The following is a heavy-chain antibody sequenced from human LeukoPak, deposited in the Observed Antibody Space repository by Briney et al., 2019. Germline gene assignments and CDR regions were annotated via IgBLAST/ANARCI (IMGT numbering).Heavy chain of an antibody. V-gene: IGHV3-7*01. D-gene: IGHD3-10*02. CDR1: GFPFSSYW. CDR2: IKQDGSEK. J-gene: IGHJ4*02. CDR3: ARERRYMFHFDY. Sequence: GGSLRLSCAASGFPFSSYWMSWVRQAPGKGLEWVANIKQDGSEKYYVDSVKGRFTISRDNDKNSLYLQMNSLRVEDTAVYYCARERRYMFHFDYWGQGTLVTVSS.